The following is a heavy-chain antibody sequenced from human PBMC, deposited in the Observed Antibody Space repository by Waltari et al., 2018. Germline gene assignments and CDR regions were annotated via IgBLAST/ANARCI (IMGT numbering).Heavy chain of an antibody. V-gene: IGHV1-8*01. CDR2: MNPNSGNT. Sequence: QVQLVQSGAEVKTPGASVKVSCKASGYTFTSYDITWVRQATGQGLEWMGWMNPNSGNTGYAQKFQGRVTMTRNTSISTAYMELSSLRSEDTAVYYCARARSSYYGMDVWGQGTTVTVSS. D-gene: IGHD6-13*01. CDR3: ARARSSYYGMDV. J-gene: IGHJ6*02. CDR1: GYTFTSYD.